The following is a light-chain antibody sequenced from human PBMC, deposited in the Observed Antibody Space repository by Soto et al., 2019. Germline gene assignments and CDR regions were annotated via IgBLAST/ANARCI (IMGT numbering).Light chain of an antibody. J-gene: IGKJ1*01. V-gene: IGKV1-5*01. Sequence: DIQMTQSPSTLSAFVGDRVTITFRASQNISKWLAWYQQKPGKAPKVLIYDASSLESGVPSRFSSSGCGTAFTRTVRSLQPDDSSTYYWLKDYTYPWTFGQGTQVGIK. CDR3: LKDYTYPWT. CDR2: DAS. CDR1: QNISKW.